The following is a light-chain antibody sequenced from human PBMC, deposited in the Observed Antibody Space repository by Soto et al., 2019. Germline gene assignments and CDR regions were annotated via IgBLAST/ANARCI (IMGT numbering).Light chain of an antibody. CDR1: SSDVGGYDF. CDR3: SSYTSSDTGV. CDR2: EVS. Sequence: QSALTQPASVSGSPGQSITISCTGTSSDVGGYDFVSWYQQHPGKAPKLVIYEVSNRPSGVSNRFSGSKSGNTASLTISGLQAEDEADYYCSSYTSSDTGVFGTGTKLTVL. J-gene: IGLJ1*01. V-gene: IGLV2-14*01.